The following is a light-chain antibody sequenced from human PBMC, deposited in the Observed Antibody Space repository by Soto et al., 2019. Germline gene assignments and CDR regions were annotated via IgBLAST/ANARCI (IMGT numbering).Light chain of an antibody. J-gene: IGKJ1*01. V-gene: IGKV3-20*01. CDR1: QSVSDSH. Sequence: EIVLTQSPGSLSLSPGERATLSCRATQSVSDSHLAWYQQKPGQAPRLLIYGAPSMPTCIPDRFSGSGSGTDFTLTISRLEPEDFAVYYCQQYDSSETFGQGTKVEIK. CDR2: GAP. CDR3: QQYDSSET.